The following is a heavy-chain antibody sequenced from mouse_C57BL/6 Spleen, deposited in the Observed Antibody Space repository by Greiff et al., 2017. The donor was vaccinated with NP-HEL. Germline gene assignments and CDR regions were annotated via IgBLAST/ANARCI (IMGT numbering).Heavy chain of an antibody. CDR3: ATYSNYGFSFAY. CDR2: INPGSGGT. V-gene: IGHV1-54*01. CDR1: GYAFTNYL. D-gene: IGHD2-5*01. Sequence: QVQLQQSGAELVRPGTSVKVSCKASGYAFTNYLIEWVKQRPGQGLEWIGVINPGSGGTNYNEKFKGKATLTADKSSSTAYMQLSSLTSEDSAVYFCATYSNYGFSFAYWGQGTLVTVSA. J-gene: IGHJ3*01.